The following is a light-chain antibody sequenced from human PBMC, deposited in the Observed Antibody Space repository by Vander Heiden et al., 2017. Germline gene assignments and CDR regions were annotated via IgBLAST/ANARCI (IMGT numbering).Light chain of an antibody. J-gene: IGKJ3*01. CDR3: QGEANLPFT. V-gene: IGKV1-33*01. Sequence: DIQMTQSPSSLSASVGDRVTITCQASQDIRNYLNWYQQKPGKAPKVLIYDVSKLERGVPSTFRGSGSGTDFTFTISSLQPEDIATYYCQGEANLPFTFGHGTTVDIK. CDR2: DVS. CDR1: QDIRNY.